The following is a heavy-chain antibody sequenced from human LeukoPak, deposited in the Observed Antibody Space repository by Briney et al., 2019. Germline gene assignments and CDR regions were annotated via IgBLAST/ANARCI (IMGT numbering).Heavy chain of an antibody. CDR1: GFTFSDYY. CDR3: ACGRDSSGPPLFDP. V-gene: IGHV3-11*04. Sequence: GGSLRLSCAASGFTFSDYYMSWIRQAPGKGLEWVSYISSSGSTIYYADSVKGRFTISRDNAKNSLYLQMNSLRAEDTAVYYCACGRDSSGPPLFDPWGQGTLVTVSS. D-gene: IGHD3-22*01. CDR2: ISSSGSTI. J-gene: IGHJ5*02.